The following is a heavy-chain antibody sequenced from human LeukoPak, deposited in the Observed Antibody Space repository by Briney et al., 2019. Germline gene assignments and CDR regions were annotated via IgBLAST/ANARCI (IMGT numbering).Heavy chain of an antibody. CDR2: IYYSGST. CDR1: GGSISSSSYY. V-gene: IGHV4-39*01. D-gene: IGHD5-18*01. J-gene: IGHJ4*02. Sequence: PSETLSLTCTVSGGSISSSSYYWGWIRQPPGRGLEWIGSIYYSGSTYYNSSLKGRVTVSVDTSKNQFSLKLSSVTAADTAVYYCARTFGYSYGYLDYWGQGTLVTVSS. CDR3: ARTFGYSYGYLDY.